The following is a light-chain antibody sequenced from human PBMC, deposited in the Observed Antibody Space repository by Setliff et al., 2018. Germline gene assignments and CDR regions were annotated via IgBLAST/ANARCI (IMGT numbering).Light chain of an antibody. CDR2: DVT. V-gene: IGLV2-11*01. J-gene: IGLJ1*01. CDR1: SSDVGVYNY. CDR3: CSYAAIPPDV. Sequence: QSALAQPRSVSGSPGQSVTISCTGTSSDVGVYNYVSWYQHHPGKAPKLMIYDVTTRPSGVPDRFSGSKSGNTASLTISGLQADDEADYYRCSYAAIPPDVFGTGTKVTVL.